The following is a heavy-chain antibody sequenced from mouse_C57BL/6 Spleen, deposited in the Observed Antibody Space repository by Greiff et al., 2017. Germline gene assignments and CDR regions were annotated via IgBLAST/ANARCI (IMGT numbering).Heavy chain of an antibody. V-gene: IGHV14-4*01. Sequence: EVQLQQSGAELVRPGASVKLSCTASGFNIKDDYMHWVKQRPEQGLEWIGWIDPENGDTEYASKFQGKATITADTSSNTAYLQLSSLTSEDTAVYYCTTGDYGNYFDYWGQGTTLTVSS. CDR3: TTGDYGNYFDY. CDR2: IDPENGDT. D-gene: IGHD2-1*01. J-gene: IGHJ2*01. CDR1: GFNIKDDY.